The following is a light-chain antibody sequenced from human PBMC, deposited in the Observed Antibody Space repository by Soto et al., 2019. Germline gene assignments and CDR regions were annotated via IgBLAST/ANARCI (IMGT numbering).Light chain of an antibody. CDR1: QSVSSY. Sequence: EIVLTQSPATLSLSPGERATLSCRASQSVSSYLAWYQQKPGQAPRLLIYGASNRATGIPARFSGSGSGTDFTLTISSLEPEDSAVYYCLQRSNGLTFGGGTKVEIK. V-gene: IGKV3-11*01. CDR2: GAS. J-gene: IGKJ4*01. CDR3: LQRSNGLT.